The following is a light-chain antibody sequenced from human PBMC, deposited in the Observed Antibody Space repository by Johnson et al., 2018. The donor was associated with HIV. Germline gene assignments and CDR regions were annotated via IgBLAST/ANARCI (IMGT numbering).Light chain of an antibody. V-gene: IGLV1-51*01. CDR2: DNN. Sequence: QSLLTQPPSVSAAPGQKVTISCSGSSSNIGNNYVSWYQQLPGTAPKLLIYDNNKRPSGIPDRFSGSKSATSATLGITALQTGDEADYYCGTWDTSLSAYVFGSGSKVP. CDR1: SSNIGNNY. CDR3: GTWDTSLSAYV. J-gene: IGLJ1*01.